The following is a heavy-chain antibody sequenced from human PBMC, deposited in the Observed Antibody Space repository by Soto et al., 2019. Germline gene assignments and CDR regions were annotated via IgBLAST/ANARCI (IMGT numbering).Heavy chain of an antibody. CDR2: IYYSGST. CDR3: ARVWGGAFDI. CDR1: GGSISSYY. V-gene: IGHV4-59*01. Sequence: SETLSLTYTVSGGSISSYYWSWIRQPPGKGLEWIGYIYYSGSTNYNPSLKSRVTISLDTSKNQFSLKLSSVTAADTAVYYCARVWGGAFDIWGQGTMVTVSS. J-gene: IGHJ3*02. D-gene: IGHD3-10*01.